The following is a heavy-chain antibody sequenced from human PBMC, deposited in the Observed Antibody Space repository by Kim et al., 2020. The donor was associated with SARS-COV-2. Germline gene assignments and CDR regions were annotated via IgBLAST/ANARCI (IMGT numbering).Heavy chain of an antibody. CDR1: GFTFSSYG. CDR2: IWYDGSNK. CDR3: ARDLVWSGYYFAGMDV. J-gene: IGHJ6*01. Sequence: GGSLRLSCAASGFTFSSYGMHWVRQAPGKGLEWVAVIWYDGSNKYYADSVQGRFTISRDNSKNTLYLQMNIFRAEATAVYYCARDLVWSGYYFAGMDVWG. D-gene: IGHD3-3*01. V-gene: IGHV3-33*01.